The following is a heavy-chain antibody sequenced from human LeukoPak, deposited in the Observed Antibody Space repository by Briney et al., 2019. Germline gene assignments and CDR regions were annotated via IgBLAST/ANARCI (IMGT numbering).Heavy chain of an antibody. J-gene: IGHJ6*03. Sequence: ASVKVSCKVSGYTLTELSMHWVRQAPGKGLEWMGGFDPEDGETIYAQKFQGRVTMTEDTSTDTAYMELSSLRSEDTAVYYCARASAGCSGGSCYTVYYYMDVWGKGTTVTISS. CDR1: GYTLTELS. V-gene: IGHV1-24*01. D-gene: IGHD2-15*01. CDR2: FDPEDGET. CDR3: ARASAGCSGGSCYTVYYYMDV.